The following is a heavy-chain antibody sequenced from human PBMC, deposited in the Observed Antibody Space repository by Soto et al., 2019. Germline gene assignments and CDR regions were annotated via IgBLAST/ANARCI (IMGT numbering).Heavy chain of an antibody. J-gene: IGHJ6*02. Sequence: SETLSLTRSVSGDSISSSTYYWGWIRQPPGKGLEWIGTIYYSVSTYYNPSHKSRATISVDTSKNQFSLKLNSVTAADTAVYYCAGAGSSGWQHVGGQGTTVTVSS. V-gene: IGHV4-39*07. CDR2: IYYSVST. CDR1: GDSISSSTYY. D-gene: IGHD6-19*01. CDR3: AGAGSSGWQHV.